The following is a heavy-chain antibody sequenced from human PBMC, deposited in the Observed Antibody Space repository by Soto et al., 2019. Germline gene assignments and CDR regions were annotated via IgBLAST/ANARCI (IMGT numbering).Heavy chain of an antibody. CDR3: ARQESSSWSDY. Sequence: RESLKISCTASGYSFTSYWISWVRQMPGKGLEWMGIIYPGDSDTRYSPSFQGQVTISADKSISTAYLQWSSLKASDTAMYYCARQESSSWSDYWGQGTLVTVSS. CDR1: GYSFTSYW. D-gene: IGHD6-13*01. CDR2: IYPGDSDT. J-gene: IGHJ4*02. V-gene: IGHV5-51*01.